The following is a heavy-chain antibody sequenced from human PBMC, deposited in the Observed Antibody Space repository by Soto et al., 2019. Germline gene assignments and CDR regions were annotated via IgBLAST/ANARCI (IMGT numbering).Heavy chain of an antibody. CDR2: ISAHNGNT. D-gene: IGHD1-1*01. CDR3: ARGRYGDY. V-gene: IGHV1-18*01. CDR1: TFTSYG. Sequence: TFTSYGFTWVRQAPGQGLEWMGWISAHNGNTDYAQKLQGRVIVTRDTSTSTAYMELRSLRSDDTAVYYCARGRYGDYWGQGALVTVSS. J-gene: IGHJ4*02.